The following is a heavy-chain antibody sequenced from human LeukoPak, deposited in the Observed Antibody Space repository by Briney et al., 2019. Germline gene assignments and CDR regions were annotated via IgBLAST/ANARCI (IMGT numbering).Heavy chain of an antibody. J-gene: IGHJ4*02. CDR3: ARYGGGSGSYYHFDY. CDR1: GGTFSSYA. CDR2: IIPIFGTA. V-gene: IGHV1-69*13. Sequence: ASVKVSCKASGGTFSSYAISWVRQAPGQGLEWMGGIIPIFGTANYAQKFQGRVTITADESTSTAYMELSSLRSEDTAVYYCARYGGGSGSYYHFDYWGQGTLVTVSS. D-gene: IGHD3-10*01.